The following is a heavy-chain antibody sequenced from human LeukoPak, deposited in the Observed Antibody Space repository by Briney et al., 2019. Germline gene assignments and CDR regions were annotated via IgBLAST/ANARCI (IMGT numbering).Heavy chain of an antibody. D-gene: IGHD5-24*01. J-gene: IGHJ4*02. CDR2: IYYSGST. Sequence: GSLRLSCAASGFTFSSYAMSWIRQPPGKGLEWIGYIYYSGSTNYNPSLKSRVTISVDTSKNQFSLKLSSVTAADTAVYYCARGGRDGYFIDYWGQGTLVTVSS. CDR1: GFTFSSYA. CDR3: ARGGRDGYFIDY. V-gene: IGHV4-59*01.